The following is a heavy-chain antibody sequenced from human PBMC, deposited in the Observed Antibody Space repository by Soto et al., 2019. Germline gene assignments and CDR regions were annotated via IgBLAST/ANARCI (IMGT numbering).Heavy chain of an antibody. CDR3: AKSRGGSSSWYYDY. Sequence: DVQLVESGGVVVQPGGSLRLSCAASGFTFDDYTMHWVRQAPGKGLEWVSLISWDGGSTYYADSVKGRFTISRDNSKNSLYLQMNSLRTEDTALYYCAKSRGGSSSWYYDYWGQGTLVTVSS. V-gene: IGHV3-43*01. CDR1: GFTFDDYT. J-gene: IGHJ4*02. CDR2: ISWDGGST. D-gene: IGHD6-13*01.